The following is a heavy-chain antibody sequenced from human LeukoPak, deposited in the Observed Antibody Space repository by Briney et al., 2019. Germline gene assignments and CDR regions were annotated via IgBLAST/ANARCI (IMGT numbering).Heavy chain of an antibody. J-gene: IGHJ4*02. CDR1: GFTFSSYA. Sequence: PGGSLRLSCAASGFTFSSYAMHWVRQAPGKGLEWVAVVSFDGSNNYSADSVKGRFTISRDNSKNTLYLQMNSLRAEDTAVYYCAKELNWEGIDYWGQGTLVTVSS. D-gene: IGHD7-27*01. V-gene: IGHV3-30*18. CDR3: AKELNWEGIDY. CDR2: VSFDGSNN.